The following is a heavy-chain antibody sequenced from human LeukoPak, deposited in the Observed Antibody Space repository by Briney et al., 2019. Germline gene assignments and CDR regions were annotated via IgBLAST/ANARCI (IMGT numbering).Heavy chain of an antibody. D-gene: IGHD3-22*01. Sequence: GGSLRLSCAASGFTFSSYSMNWVRQAPGKGLEWVSSISSSSSYIYYADSVKGRFTISRDNAKNSLYLQMNSLRAEDTAVYYCARGDYYDSSGCYPGVDYWGQGTLVTVSS. J-gene: IGHJ4*02. CDR2: ISSSSSYI. CDR3: ARGDYYDSSGCYPGVDY. V-gene: IGHV3-21*01. CDR1: GFTFSSYS.